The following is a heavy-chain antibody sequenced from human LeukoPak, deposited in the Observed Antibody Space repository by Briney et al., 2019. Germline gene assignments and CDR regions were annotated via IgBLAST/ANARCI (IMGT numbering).Heavy chain of an antibody. CDR1: GFPLSIYC. Sequence: GVSLSLLCAASGFPLSIYCMNWVRQAPGEGLECVSSISSSSSYIYYADSVKGRFSISRDNAKNSLYLQMNSLRAEDTAVYYCARGSIGGYATKEYYFDYWGQGALVTVSS. V-gene: IGHV3-21*01. CDR3: ARGSIGGYATKEYYFDY. J-gene: IGHJ4*02. CDR2: ISSSSSYI. D-gene: IGHD5-12*01.